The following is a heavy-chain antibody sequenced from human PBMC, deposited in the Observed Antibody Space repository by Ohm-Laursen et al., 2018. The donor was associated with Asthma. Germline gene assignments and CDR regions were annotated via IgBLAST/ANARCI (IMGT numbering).Heavy chain of an antibody. J-gene: IGHJ6*02. CDR1: GFTFSSYA. Sequence: SLRLSCVASGFTFSSYAMHWVRQAPGKGLEWVAVISYDGSNKYYADSVKGRFTISRDNSKNTLYLQMNSLRAEDTAVYYCARGLVVPAAKYYYYYGMDVWGQGTTVTVSS. D-gene: IGHD2-2*01. V-gene: IGHV3-30-3*01. CDR3: ARGLVVPAAKYYYYYGMDV. CDR2: ISYDGSNK.